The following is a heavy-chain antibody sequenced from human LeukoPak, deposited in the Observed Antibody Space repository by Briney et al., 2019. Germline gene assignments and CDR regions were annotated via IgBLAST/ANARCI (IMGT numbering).Heavy chain of an antibody. Sequence: GGSLRLSCAASGLPVSSNYMSWVRQAPGKGLEWVSVIYRDDTTYYADSVKGRFTIFRDNSKNTLYLQMNSLRDDDTAVYYCARAPYGVGYTAERDYWGQGTLVTVSS. CDR2: IYRDDTT. CDR3: ARAPYGVGYTAERDY. V-gene: IGHV3-53*01. D-gene: IGHD3-16*02. J-gene: IGHJ4*02. CDR1: GLPVSSNY.